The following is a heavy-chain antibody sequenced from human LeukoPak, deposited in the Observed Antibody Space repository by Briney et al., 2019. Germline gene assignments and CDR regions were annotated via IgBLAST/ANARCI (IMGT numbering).Heavy chain of an antibody. V-gene: IGHV3-7*03. Sequence: GGSPRLSCAASGFTFSSYWMSWVRQAPGKGLEWVANIKQDGSEKYYVDSVKGRFTISRDNAKNSLYLQMNSLRAEDTAVYYCAKSPGTWGSYYTFLDYWGQGTLVTVSS. CDR1: GFTFSSYW. D-gene: IGHD3-10*01. CDR3: AKSPGTWGSYYTFLDY. J-gene: IGHJ4*02. CDR2: IKQDGSEK.